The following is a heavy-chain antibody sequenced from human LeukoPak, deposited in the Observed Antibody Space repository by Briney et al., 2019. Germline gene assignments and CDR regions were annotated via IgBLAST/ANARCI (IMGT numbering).Heavy chain of an antibody. Sequence: PGGSLRLSCAASGFTFSSYSMNWVRQAPGKGLEWVSSISSSSSYIYYADSVKGRFTISRDNAKNSLYLQMNSLRAEDTAVYYCARDLIVGATFGAYWGQGTLVTVSS. CDR1: GFTFSSYS. J-gene: IGHJ4*02. D-gene: IGHD1-26*01. CDR3: ARDLIVGATFGAY. V-gene: IGHV3-21*01. CDR2: ISSSSSYI.